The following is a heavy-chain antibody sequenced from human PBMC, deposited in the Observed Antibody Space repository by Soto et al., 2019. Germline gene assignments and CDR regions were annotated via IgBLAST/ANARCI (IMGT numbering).Heavy chain of an antibody. CDR3: ARVDGDNSNWFDP. CDR1: GGSISSGGYY. J-gene: IGHJ5*02. D-gene: IGHD1-1*01. V-gene: IGHV4-31*03. Sequence: SETLSLTCTVSGGSISSGGYYWSWIRQHPGKGLEWIGYIYYSGSTYYNPSLKSRVTISVDTSKNQFSLKLSSVAAADTAVYYCARVDGDNSNWFDPWGQGTLVTVSS. CDR2: IYYSGST.